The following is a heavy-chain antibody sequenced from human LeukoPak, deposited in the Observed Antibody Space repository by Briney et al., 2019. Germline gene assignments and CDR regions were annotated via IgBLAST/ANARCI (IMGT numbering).Heavy chain of an antibody. Sequence: ASVKVSCKASGGTFSSYAISWVRQAPGQGLEWMGGIIPIFGTANYAQKFQGRVTITADESTSTAYMELSSLRSEDTAVYYCARGRLPGYCCGGSSRATGAFDIWGQGTMVTVSS. D-gene: IGHD2-15*01. J-gene: IGHJ3*02. CDR3: ARGRLPGYCCGGSSRATGAFDI. CDR1: GGTFSSYA. CDR2: IIPIFGTA. V-gene: IGHV1-69*13.